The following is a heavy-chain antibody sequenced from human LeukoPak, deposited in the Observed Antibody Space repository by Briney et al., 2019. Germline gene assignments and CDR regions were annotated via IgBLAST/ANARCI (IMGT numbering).Heavy chain of an antibody. CDR1: GFSFSTYA. CDR3: AKGAASRCRGALCYPFDC. J-gene: IGHJ4*02. Sequence: GGSLRLSCTASGFSFSTYAMNWVRQAPGKGLEWVASVIGSGVDTYHAVSVKGRFTVSRDNSKNTLYLQMTSQRAEDTAVYYCAKGAASRCRGALCYPFDCWGQGTLVTVSS. D-gene: IGHD2-15*01. CDR2: VIGSGVDT. V-gene: IGHV3-23*01.